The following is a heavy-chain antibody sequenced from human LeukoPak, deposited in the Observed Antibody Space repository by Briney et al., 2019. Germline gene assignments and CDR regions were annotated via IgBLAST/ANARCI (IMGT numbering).Heavy chain of an antibody. CDR1: GLTFSTSS. CDR3: ANDFNWSTDY. CDR2: IRHDGSDK. J-gene: IGHJ4*02. D-gene: IGHD1-1*01. Sequence: PGGSLSLSCAASGLTFSTSSFHWVRQAPGKGLEWVAFIRHDGSDKYYADSVKGRFISSRDNSKNNVYLQMNSLRIEDSALYYCANDFNWSTDYWGQGTLGTVSS. V-gene: IGHV3-30*02.